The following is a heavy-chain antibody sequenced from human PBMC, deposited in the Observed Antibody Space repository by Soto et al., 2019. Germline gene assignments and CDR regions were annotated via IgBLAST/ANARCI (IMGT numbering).Heavy chain of an antibody. CDR1: GFTFSSYA. Sequence: GGSLRLSCSASGFTFSSYAMHWVRQAPGKGLEYVSAISSNGGSTYYADSVKGRFTISRDNSKNTLYLQMSSLRAEDTAVYYCVKDPSGGYSYLRHFDYWGQGTLVTVSS. CDR3: VKDPSGGYSYLRHFDY. D-gene: IGHD5-18*01. J-gene: IGHJ4*02. CDR2: ISSNGGST. V-gene: IGHV3-64D*08.